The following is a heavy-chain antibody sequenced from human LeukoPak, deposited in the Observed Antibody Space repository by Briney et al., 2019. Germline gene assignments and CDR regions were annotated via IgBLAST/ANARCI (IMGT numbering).Heavy chain of an antibody. CDR2: IWYDGSNK. J-gene: IGHJ4*02. CDR1: GFTSSIYG. V-gene: IGHV3-33*01. CDR3: ARSYCSSTSCYADY. D-gene: IGHD2-2*01. Sequence: GRSLRLSCAASGFTSSIYGMHWVRQVPGKGLEWVAVIWYDGSNKYYADSVKGRFTISRDNSKNTLYLQMNSLRAEDTAVYYCARSYCSSTSCYADYWGQGTLVTVSS.